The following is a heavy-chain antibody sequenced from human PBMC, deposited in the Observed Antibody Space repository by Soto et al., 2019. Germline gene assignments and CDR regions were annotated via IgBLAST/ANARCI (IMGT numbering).Heavy chain of an antibody. Sequence: EVQLVESGGGLVKPGGSLRLSCAASGFTFSSYGMHWVRQAPGKGLEWVSSISSDGYISYADSVRGRFTISRDNPENSLYLQMNSLRAEDTAVYYCARGTTGYNYASTGMDVWGQGTTVTVSS. CDR3: ARGTTGYNYASTGMDV. CDR1: GFTFSSYG. J-gene: IGHJ6*02. V-gene: IGHV3-21*01. CDR2: ISSDGYI. D-gene: IGHD5-18*01.